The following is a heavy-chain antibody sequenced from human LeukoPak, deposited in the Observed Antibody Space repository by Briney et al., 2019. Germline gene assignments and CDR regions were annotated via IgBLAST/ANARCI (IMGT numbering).Heavy chain of an antibody. Sequence: GESLKISCKGSGYIFTSYWIGRVRQMPGKGLEWMGIIYPGDSDTRYSPSFQGQVTISADKSISTAYLQWSSLKASDTAMYYCARQAGYSYAGVDAFDIWGQGTMVTVSS. CDR1: GYIFTSYW. CDR2: IYPGDSDT. CDR3: ARQAGYSYAGVDAFDI. J-gene: IGHJ3*02. D-gene: IGHD5-18*01. V-gene: IGHV5-51*01.